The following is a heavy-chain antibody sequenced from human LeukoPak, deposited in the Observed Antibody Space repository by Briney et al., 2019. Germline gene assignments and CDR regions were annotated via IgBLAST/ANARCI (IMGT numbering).Heavy chain of an antibody. D-gene: IGHD2-2*01. CDR3: ARCGVLSQLPPYYFYY. V-gene: IGHV4-34*01. J-gene: IGHJ4*02. Sequence: SETLSLTCSVSGGSFSGYYWSWIRQPPGKGLEWIGEINHSGSTKYNPSLKSRVTISVDMSKNQFSLKLISVTAADTAVYYCARCGVLSQLPPYYFYYWGQGTLVTVSS. CDR2: INHSGST. CDR1: GGSFSGYY.